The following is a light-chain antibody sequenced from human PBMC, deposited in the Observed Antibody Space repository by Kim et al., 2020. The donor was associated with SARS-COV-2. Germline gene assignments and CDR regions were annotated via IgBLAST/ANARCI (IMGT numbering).Light chain of an antibody. CDR2: AAS. V-gene: IGKV1-27*01. CDR3: QKYNSAPLT. Sequence: GDRVTLTCRASQGITNYLAWYQQKPGKVPKLLIYAASTLQSGVPSRFSGSGSGTDFTLTISSLQPEDVATYYCQKYNSAPLTFGGGTKVDIK. CDR1: QGITNY. J-gene: IGKJ4*01.